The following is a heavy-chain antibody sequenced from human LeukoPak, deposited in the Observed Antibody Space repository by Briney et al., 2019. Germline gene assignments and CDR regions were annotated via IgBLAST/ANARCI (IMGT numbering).Heavy chain of an antibody. CDR3: ARSRGTTMVTRFDY. D-gene: IGHD5-18*01. V-gene: IGHV4-4*07. J-gene: IGHJ4*02. CDR2: INTSGST. CDR1: GGSISNYY. Sequence: PSETLSLTCTVSGGSISNYYWSWIRQPAGKGLEWIGRINTSGSTNYNPSLESRVTMSVDTSKNQFSLKLSSVTAADTAVYFCARSRGTTMVTRFDYWGQGTLVTVPS.